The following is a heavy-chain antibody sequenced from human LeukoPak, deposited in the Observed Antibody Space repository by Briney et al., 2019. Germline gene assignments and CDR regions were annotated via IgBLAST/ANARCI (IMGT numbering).Heavy chain of an antibody. CDR2: IYYTGSS. CDR3: ARDYQGGYGDKTVDY. V-gene: IGHV4-39*07. J-gene: IGHJ4*02. CDR1: GGSIRSSDDY. Sequence: PSETLSLTCSVSGGSIRSSDDYWGFVRQTPGKGLEWMGSIYYTGSSHYNPSLKSRATISVDTSKNQFSLKLSSVTAADTAVYYCARDYQGGYGDKTVDYWGQGTLVTVSS. D-gene: IGHD5-18*01.